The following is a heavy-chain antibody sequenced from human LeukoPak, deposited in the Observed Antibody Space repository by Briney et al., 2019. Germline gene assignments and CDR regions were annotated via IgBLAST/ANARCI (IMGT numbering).Heavy chain of an antibody. V-gene: IGHV3-33*01. Sequence: GGSLRLSCAASGFTFSSYDMHWVRQAPGKGLEWVADIWYDGSNKYYADSVKGRFTISRHKSNNTLYLQINRLTAEDTAVYYCAREGYGSPHFDYWGQGTLVTVSS. D-gene: IGHD6-13*01. J-gene: IGHJ4*02. CDR2: IWYDGSNK. CDR1: GFTFSSYD. CDR3: AREGYGSPHFDY.